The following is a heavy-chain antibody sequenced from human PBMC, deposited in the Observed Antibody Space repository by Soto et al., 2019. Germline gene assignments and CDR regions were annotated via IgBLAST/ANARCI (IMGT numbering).Heavy chain of an antibody. Sequence: QVPLVQSGAEVKKPGASVKVSCKASGYTFTDYYIHWVRQAPRQGLEWMGWINPNSGGTNYAQKFQGRVTMTRDTSMSTAYMQLSRLRSDDTAVYYCARVTPRVPAAIRTLHWFDPWGRGTLVTVSS. V-gene: IGHV1-2*02. CDR1: GYTFTDYY. CDR3: ARVTPRVPAAIRTLHWFDP. J-gene: IGHJ5*02. CDR2: INPNSGGT. D-gene: IGHD2-2*01.